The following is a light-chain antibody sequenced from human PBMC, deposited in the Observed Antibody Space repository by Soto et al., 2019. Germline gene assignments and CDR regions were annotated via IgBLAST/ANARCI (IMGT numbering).Light chain of an antibody. CDR3: QQYNSYSLYT. CDR2: EAS. CDR1: QKVNKW. V-gene: IGKV1-5*03. J-gene: IGKJ2*01. Sequence: DIQMTQSPSTLSASAGDSVTITCRASQKVNKWLAWYQQKPGAAPKLLIYEASILENGVPSRFSGRESGTKFTFTIRNLQPDDFATYYCQQYNSYSLYTFGQGTKVDIK.